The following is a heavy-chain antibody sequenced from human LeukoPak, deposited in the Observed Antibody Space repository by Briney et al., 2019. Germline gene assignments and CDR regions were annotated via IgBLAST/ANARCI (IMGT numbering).Heavy chain of an antibody. V-gene: IGHV3-74*01. CDR1: GFTFSSVY. CDR2: ISSGGNNT. Sequence: GGSLRLSCAVSGFTFSSVYMHWVRQPPGKGPVWVSRISSGGNNTIYADSVEGPFTTSRDDARNPLYLQMNRLRDADTAVYYCARCSGGGVYWGQGTLVTVSS. D-gene: IGHD3-10*02. CDR3: ARCSGGGVY. J-gene: IGHJ4*02.